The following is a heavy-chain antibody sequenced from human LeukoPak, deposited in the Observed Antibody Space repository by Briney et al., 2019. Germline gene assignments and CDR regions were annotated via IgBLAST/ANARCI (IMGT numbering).Heavy chain of an antibody. V-gene: IGHV3-11*04. CDR3: AKGRDIVVVPAAPDDY. Sequence: GGSLRLSCAASGFTFSDYYMSWIRQAPGKGLEWVSYISSSGSTIYYADSVKGRFTISRDNAKTSLYLQMNSLRAEDTAVYYCAKGRDIVVVPAAPDDYWGQGTLVTVSS. D-gene: IGHD2-2*01. CDR1: GFTFSDYY. J-gene: IGHJ4*02. CDR2: ISSSGSTI.